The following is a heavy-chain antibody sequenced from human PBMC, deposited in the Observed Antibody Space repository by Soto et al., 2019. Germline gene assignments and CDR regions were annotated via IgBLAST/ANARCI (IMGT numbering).Heavy chain of an antibody. CDR2: VSAYNGNT. CDR3: AREEGHFRPYQTCYYYYGMDV. V-gene: IGHV1-18*01. J-gene: IGHJ6*02. D-gene: IGHD2-21*01. CDR1: GYTFTSYG. Sequence: ASVKVSCKASGYTFTSYGISWVRQAPGQGLEWMGWVSAYNGNTNYAQKLQGRVTMTTDTSTSTAYMELRSLRSDDTAVYYCAREEGHFRPYQTCYYYYGMDVWGQGTTVTVSS.